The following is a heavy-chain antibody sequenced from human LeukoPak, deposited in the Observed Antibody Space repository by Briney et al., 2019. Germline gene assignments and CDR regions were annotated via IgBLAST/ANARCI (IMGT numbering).Heavy chain of an antibody. CDR3: ARDKGRYFGSKTYYNDFFDY. Sequence: SVTVSFTTSGGTFSNYAISWVRQAPGQGLEWMGRIIPIFGTANYAQKFQGRVTIIADQSSSTAYMELSSLRSEDTAMYYCARDKGRYFGSKTYYNDFFDYWGQGTLVTVSS. CDR2: IIPIFGTA. CDR1: GGTFSNYA. D-gene: IGHD3-10*01. V-gene: IGHV1-69*15. J-gene: IGHJ4*02.